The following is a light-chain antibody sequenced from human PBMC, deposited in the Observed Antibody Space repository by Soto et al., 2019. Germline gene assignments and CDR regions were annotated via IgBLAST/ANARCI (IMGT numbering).Light chain of an antibody. CDR2: GAS. Sequence: EIVLTQSPGTLSLSPGERDTLSCRASQSVSSSYLAWYQQKPGQAPRLLIYGASSRATGIPDRFSGSGSGTDFTLTISRLEPEDFAVYYCQQYGSSLFLTFGGGTKVDIK. CDR1: QSVSSSY. V-gene: IGKV3-20*01. CDR3: QQYGSSLFLT. J-gene: IGKJ4*01.